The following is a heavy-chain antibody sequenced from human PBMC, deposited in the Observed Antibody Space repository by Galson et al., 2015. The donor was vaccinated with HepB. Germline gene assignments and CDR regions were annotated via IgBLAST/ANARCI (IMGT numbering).Heavy chain of an antibody. CDR2: FHSDGDS. J-gene: IGHJ4*02. CDR1: GFTVSGSY. CDR3: ARDHFDHSNAIYYFDS. Sequence: SLRLSCAASGFTVSGSYMSWVRQAPGKGLEWVSVFHSDGDSDYADSVKGRFTISRDNSKNTLYLQMNSLRAEDTAVYFCARDHFDHSNAIYYFDSWGQGTLVTVSS. D-gene: IGHD4-11*01. V-gene: IGHV3-53*01.